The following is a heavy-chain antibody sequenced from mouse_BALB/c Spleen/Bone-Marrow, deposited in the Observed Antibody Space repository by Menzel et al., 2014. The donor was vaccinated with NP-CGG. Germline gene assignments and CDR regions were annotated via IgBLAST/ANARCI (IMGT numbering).Heavy chain of an antibody. J-gene: IGHJ3*01. Sequence: VQLQQSGAELVKPGASVKLSCTASGFNIKDTYMHWVKQRPEQGLEWIGRIDPASGNTKYDPKFQGKATITADTSSNTAYLQLSSLTSEDTAVYYCASYYCGSSRFAYWGQGTLVTVSA. D-gene: IGHD1-1*01. CDR3: ASYYCGSSRFAY. V-gene: IGHV14-3*02. CDR1: GFNIKDTY. CDR2: IDPASGNT.